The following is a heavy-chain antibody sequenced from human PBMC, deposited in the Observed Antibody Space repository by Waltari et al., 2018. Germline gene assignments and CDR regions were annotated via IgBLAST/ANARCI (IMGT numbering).Heavy chain of an antibody. CDR2: IIPIFGTA. Sequence: QVQLVQSGAEVKKPGSSVKVSCKASGGTFSSYAISWVRQAPGQGLEWMGGIIPIFGTANYAQKFQGRVTITTDESTSTAYMELSSLRSEDTAVYYCARSYYGSGSYQPRYYYYGMDVWGQGTTVTVSS. V-gene: IGHV1-69*05. J-gene: IGHJ6*02. CDR1: GGTFSSYA. CDR3: ARSYYGSGSYQPRYYYYGMDV. D-gene: IGHD3-10*01.